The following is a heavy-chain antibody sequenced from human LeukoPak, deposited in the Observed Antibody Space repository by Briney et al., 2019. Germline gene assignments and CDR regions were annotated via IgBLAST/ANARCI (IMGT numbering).Heavy chain of an antibody. V-gene: IGHV4-4*07. J-gene: IGHJ5*02. Sequence: PSETLSLTCTVSGGSISSYYWSWIRQPAGKGLEWIGRIYTSGSTNYNPSLKSRVTMTTDTSTTTAYMELRSLRSDDTAVYYCARAGAVVDNWFDPWGQGTLVTVSS. D-gene: IGHD2-15*01. CDR1: GGSISSYY. CDR3: ARAGAVVDNWFDP. CDR2: IYTSGST.